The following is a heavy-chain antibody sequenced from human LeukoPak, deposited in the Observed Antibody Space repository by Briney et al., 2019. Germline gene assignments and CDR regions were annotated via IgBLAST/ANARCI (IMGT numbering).Heavy chain of an antibody. CDR3: SRQSGLLCSFGY. V-gene: IGHV4-4*01. CDR2: ISLAGQT. D-gene: IGHD2-15*01. J-gene: IGHJ4*02. CDR1: GGSISGTNW. Sequence: SGTLSLTCGVSGGSISGTNWWSWVRQPPGQGLEWIGEISLAGQTNYNPSLNGRVTMSLDKSSNPLSLHLASVPAADSATYCCSRQSGLLCSFGYWGQGTVLIVPS.